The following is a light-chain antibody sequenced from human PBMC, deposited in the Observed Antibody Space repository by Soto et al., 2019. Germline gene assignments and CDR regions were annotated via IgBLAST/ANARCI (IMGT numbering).Light chain of an antibody. CDR3: QQSYSTPLDT. CDR1: QSISSY. V-gene: IGKV1-39*01. CDR2: AAS. J-gene: IGKJ2*01. Sequence: DIQMTQSPSSLSASVEDRVTITCRASQSISSYLNWYQQKPGKAPKLLIYAASSLQSGVPSRFSGSGSGTDFTLTISSLQPEDFATYYCQQSYSTPLDTFGQGTKLEIK.